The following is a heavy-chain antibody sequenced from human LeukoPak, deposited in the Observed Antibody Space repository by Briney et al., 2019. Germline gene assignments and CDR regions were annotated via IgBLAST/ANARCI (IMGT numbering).Heavy chain of an antibody. CDR3: ASARELPSLDPTGDY. CDR2: INHRGST. V-gene: IGHV4-34*01. Sequence: PSETPSLTCAVYGGSLSGYYWSWIRQPPGKGLEWNGEINHRGSTNYNPSLKSRVTISVDTSKNQFSLKLSSVTAADTAVYYCASARELPSLDPTGDYWGQGTLVTVSS. D-gene: IGHD1-26*01. CDR1: GGSLSGYY. J-gene: IGHJ4*02.